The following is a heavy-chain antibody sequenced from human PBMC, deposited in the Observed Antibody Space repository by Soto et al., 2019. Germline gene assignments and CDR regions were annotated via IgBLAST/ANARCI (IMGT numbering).Heavy chain of an antibody. CDR1: GFTFSSFA. CDR2: ISGSGDGT. V-gene: IGHV3-23*01. J-gene: IGHJ4*02. D-gene: IGHD5-18*01. Sequence: PGGSLRLSCAASGFTFSSFALSWVRQAPGKGLEWVSAISGSGDGTDYADSVKGRFTISRDNSKNTLYLQMNSLRAEDTAVYYCAAPGYSSQDYWGQGALVTVSS. CDR3: AAPGYSSQDY.